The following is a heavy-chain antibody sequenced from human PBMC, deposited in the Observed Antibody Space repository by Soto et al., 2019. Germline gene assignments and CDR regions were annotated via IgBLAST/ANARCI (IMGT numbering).Heavy chain of an antibody. Sequence: QVQLQQWGAGPLRPLETLSLTCGVSGGSFSGYYWAWILQSPGKGLEWIGEINDRGSINYNPSLKSRVSISVDTSKNHYSLNLRSVTAADTAVYYCARESHDILTGPPWVWYFDLWGRGTLVTVSS. D-gene: IGHD3-9*01. CDR3: ARESHDILTGPPWVWYFDL. CDR2: INDRGSI. J-gene: IGHJ2*01. CDR1: GGSFSGYY. V-gene: IGHV4-34*01.